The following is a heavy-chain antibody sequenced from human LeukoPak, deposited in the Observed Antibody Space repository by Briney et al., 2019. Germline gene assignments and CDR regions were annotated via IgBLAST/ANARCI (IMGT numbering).Heavy chain of an antibody. CDR1: GGSISSYY. CDR2: IYYTGST. D-gene: IGHD4-17*01. Sequence: KSSETLSLTCTVSGGSISSYYWSWIRQPPGKGLEWIGYIYYTGSTSYNPSLKSRVTISVDTSKNQFSLKLSSVTAADTAVYYCTRGPVTEKLDYWGQGTLVTVSS. CDR3: TRGPVTEKLDY. J-gene: IGHJ4*02. V-gene: IGHV4-59*01.